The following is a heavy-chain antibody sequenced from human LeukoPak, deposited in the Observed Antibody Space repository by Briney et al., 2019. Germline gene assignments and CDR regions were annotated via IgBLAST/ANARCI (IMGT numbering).Heavy chain of an antibody. CDR2: ISSSSSTI. Sequence: GGSLRLSCAASGFTFSSYSMNWVRQAPGKGLEWVSYISSSSSTIYYADSVKGRFTISRDNAKNSLYLQMNSLRAEDTAVYYCARSSVGATTGAFDIWGQGTMVTVSS. CDR3: ARSSVGATTGAFDI. CDR1: GFTFSSYS. V-gene: IGHV3-48*01. J-gene: IGHJ3*02. D-gene: IGHD1-26*01.